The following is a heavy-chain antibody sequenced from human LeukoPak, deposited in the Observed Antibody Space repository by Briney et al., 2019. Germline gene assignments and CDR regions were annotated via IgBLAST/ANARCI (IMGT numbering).Heavy chain of an antibody. CDR2: IKQDGSEI. V-gene: IGHV3-7*01. D-gene: IGHD1-26*01. CDR3: ARHREWEPFDN. CDR1: GFTFSNYW. J-gene: IGHJ4*02. Sequence: GGSLRLSCAAPGFTFSNYWMTWVRQAPGKGLEWVATIKQDGSEIFYVDSVKGQFTISRDNAKNSLSLQMSSLRAEDTALYYCARHREWEPFDNWGQGTLVTVSS.